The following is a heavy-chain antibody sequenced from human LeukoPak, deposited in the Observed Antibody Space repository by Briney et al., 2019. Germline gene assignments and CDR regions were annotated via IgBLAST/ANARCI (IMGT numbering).Heavy chain of an antibody. CDR3: ARLRGGVQLWGD. Sequence: SETLSLTCAVSGYSISSGYYWGWIRQSPGMGLEWIATINYSGTTYYNPSLKSRVTTSVDTSRNQFSLKLSSVTAADTAVYYCARLRGGVQLWGDWGQGALVTVSS. V-gene: IGHV4-38-2*01. D-gene: IGHD3-10*01. CDR2: INYSGTT. CDR1: GYSISSGYY. J-gene: IGHJ4*01.